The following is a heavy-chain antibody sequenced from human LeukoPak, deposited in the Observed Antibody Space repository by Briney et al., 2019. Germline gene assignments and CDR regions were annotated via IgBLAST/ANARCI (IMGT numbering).Heavy chain of an antibody. CDR3: ARGLYYYDSSGYFFDY. V-gene: IGHV3-20*04. D-gene: IGHD3-22*01. J-gene: IGHJ4*02. Sequence: GGSLRLSCPASGFTFDDYGMSWVRQAPGKGLEWVSGINWNGGSTGYADSVKGRFTISRDNAKNSLYLQMNSLRAEDTALYYCARGLYYYDSSGYFFDYWGQGTLVTVSS. CDR2: INWNGGST. CDR1: GFTFDDYG.